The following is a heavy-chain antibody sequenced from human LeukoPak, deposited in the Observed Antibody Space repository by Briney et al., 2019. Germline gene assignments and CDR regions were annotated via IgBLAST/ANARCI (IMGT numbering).Heavy chain of an antibody. Sequence: GGSLRLSCAASGFTFSDNYMNWVRQAPGKGLEWVSAISGSGGNTYYADSVKGRFTISRDNSKNTLYLQMNSLRAEDTALYYCAKPAKTDYADYWGQGTLVTVSS. CDR2: ISGSGGNT. CDR1: GFTFSDNY. V-gene: IGHV3-23*01. CDR3: AKPAKTDYADY. D-gene: IGHD1-14*01. J-gene: IGHJ4*02.